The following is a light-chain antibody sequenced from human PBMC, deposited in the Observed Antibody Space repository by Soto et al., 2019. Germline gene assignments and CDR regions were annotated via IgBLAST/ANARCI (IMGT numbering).Light chain of an antibody. CDR1: QSISSW. V-gene: IGKV1-5*01. Sequence: DIQMTQSPSTLSASVGDRVTITCRASQSISSWLAWYQQKPGKAPKLLIYDASSLESGVPSRFSGSGSGTEFTLTICSLQPDDFATYYCQQYNSYSLTFGQGTKV. CDR2: DAS. CDR3: QQYNSYSLT. J-gene: IGKJ1*01.